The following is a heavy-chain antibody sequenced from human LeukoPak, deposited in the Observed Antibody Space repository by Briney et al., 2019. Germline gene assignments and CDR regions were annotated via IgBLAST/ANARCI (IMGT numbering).Heavy chain of an antibody. CDR1: GYTFTSYD. J-gene: IGHJ4*02. CDR3: ARGGAETGDLGY. CDR2: MNPNSGNT. Sequence: ASVKVSCKASGYTFTSYDINWVRQATGQGLEWMGWMNPNSGNTGYAQKFQGRVTITRNTSISTAYMELSSLRSEDTAVYYCARGGAETGDLGYWGQGTLVTVTS. V-gene: IGHV1-8*03. D-gene: IGHD7-27*01.